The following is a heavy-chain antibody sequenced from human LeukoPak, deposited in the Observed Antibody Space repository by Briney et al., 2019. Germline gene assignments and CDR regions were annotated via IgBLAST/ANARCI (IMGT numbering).Heavy chain of an antibody. D-gene: IGHD4/OR15-4a*01. Sequence: SETLSLACTVSGGSISSYYWSWIRQPPGKGLEWIGYIYYSGSTNYNPSLKSRVTISVDTSKNQFSLRLSSVTAADTAVYYCARGGARGYYYYYMDVWGKGTTVTVSS. V-gene: IGHV4-59*01. CDR2: IYYSGST. CDR3: ARGGARGYYYYYMDV. J-gene: IGHJ6*03. CDR1: GGSISSYY.